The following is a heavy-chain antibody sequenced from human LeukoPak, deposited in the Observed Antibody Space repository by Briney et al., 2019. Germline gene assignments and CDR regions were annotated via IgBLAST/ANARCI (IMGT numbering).Heavy chain of an antibody. CDR2: ISSSGSII. CDR1: GFSFSDYY. J-gene: IGHJ6*04. D-gene: IGHD2-15*01. CDR3: STPDKPLGYCSGGSCSLGCS. V-gene: IGHV3-11*04. Sequence: GGSLRLSCAASGFSFSDYYMSWIRQAPGKGLEWVSYISSSGSIIYYADSVKGRFTISRDNAKNSLFLQMNSLRAEDTAVYYCSTPDKPLGYCSGGSCSLGCSWGKGTTVTISS.